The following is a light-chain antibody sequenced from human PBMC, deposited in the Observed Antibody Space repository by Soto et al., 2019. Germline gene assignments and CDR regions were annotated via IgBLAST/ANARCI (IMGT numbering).Light chain of an antibody. J-gene: IGLJ2*01. V-gene: IGLV2-14*01. CDR1: SSDVGGSNS. CDR3: SSYTSSSTLV. Sequence: QSALTQPASVSGSPGQSITISCTGTSSDVGGSNSVSWYQQHPGKAPKLMIYDVSNRPSGVSNRFSGSKSGNTASLTISGLQAEDEADYYCSSYTSSSTLVFGGGTKLTVL. CDR2: DVS.